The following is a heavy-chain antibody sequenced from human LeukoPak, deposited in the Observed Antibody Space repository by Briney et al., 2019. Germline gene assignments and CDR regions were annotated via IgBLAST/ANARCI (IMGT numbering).Heavy chain of an antibody. D-gene: IGHD2-2*01. CDR2: ISGSGGSA. CDR3: AKDRHAPGRYCSSTSCFPFDS. J-gene: IGHJ5*01. Sequence: GGSLRLSCAASGFTFRSDGMSWVRQAPGKGLEWVSGISGSGGSAYYADSVKGRFTISRDNTKNTLYLQMNSLRAEDTAVYYCAKDRHAPGRYCSSTSCFPFDSWGQGTLVTVSS. V-gene: IGHV3-23*01. CDR1: GFTFRSDG.